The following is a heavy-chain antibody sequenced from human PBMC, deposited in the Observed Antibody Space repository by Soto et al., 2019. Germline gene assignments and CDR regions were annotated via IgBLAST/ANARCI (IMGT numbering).Heavy chain of an antibody. J-gene: IGHJ6*02. CDR3: AKSFPALMDV. Sequence: GGSLRLSCAVSVVSFSSYAMSWVRQAPGKGLEWISGISGSGTSTHYADSVKGWFTISRDNSKNTLYLQMKSLTAEDTALYFCAKSFPALMDVWGQGSAVTVSS. CDR2: ISGSGTST. V-gene: IGHV3-23*01. CDR1: VVSFSSYA.